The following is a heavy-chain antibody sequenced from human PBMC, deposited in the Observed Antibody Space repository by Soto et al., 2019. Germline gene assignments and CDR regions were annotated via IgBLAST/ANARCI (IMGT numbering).Heavy chain of an antibody. CDR2: IYHSGST. J-gene: IGHJ4*02. V-gene: IGHV4-30-2*01. D-gene: IGHD3-10*01. CDR1: GDTISTGGYT. CDR3: ATLWFGEGNY. Sequence: SETLSLTCDVSGDTISTGGYTWAWIRQPPGKGLEWIGYIYHSGSTYYNPSLKSRVTISVDTSKNQFSLKLSSVTAADTAVYYCATLWFGEGNYWGQGTLVTVSS.